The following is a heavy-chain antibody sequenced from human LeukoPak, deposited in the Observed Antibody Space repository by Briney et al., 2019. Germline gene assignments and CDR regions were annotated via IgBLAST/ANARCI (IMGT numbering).Heavy chain of an antibody. D-gene: IGHD1-26*01. CDR1: GGPFSGYY. CDR2: INHSRNT. J-gene: IGHJ4*02. Sequence: WETLTLTCTVYGGPFSGYYWSWLRQPPGKGLEGIGDINHSRNTNYHRFLKRRITISVDTSKNQFSLKLSSVTAADTAVYYCARGARRSGSYYLLSPLGYFDYWGQETLVTVSS. V-gene: IGHV4-34*01. CDR3: ARGARRSGSYYLLSPLGYFDY.